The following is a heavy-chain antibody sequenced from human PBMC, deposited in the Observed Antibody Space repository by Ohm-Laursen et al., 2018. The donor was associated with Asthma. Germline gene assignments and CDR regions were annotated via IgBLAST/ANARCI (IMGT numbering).Heavy chain of an antibody. CDR3: AKGFIAAAGTGYYGMDV. V-gene: IGHV3-23*01. CDR1: GFTFSSYA. Sequence: SLRLSCSASGFTFSSYAMSWVRQAPGKGLEWVSAISGSGGSTYYADSVKGRFTISRDNSKNTPYLQMNSLGAEDTAVYYCAKGFIAAAGTGYYGMDVWGQGTTVTVSS. CDR2: ISGSGGST. J-gene: IGHJ6*02. D-gene: IGHD6-13*01.